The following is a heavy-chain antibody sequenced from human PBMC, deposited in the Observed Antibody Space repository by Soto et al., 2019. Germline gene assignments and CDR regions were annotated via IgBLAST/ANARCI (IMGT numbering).Heavy chain of an antibody. Sequence: EVQLLESGGGLVQPGGSLRLSCAASEFIFSNYVMSWVRQAPGKGLEWVSSISNTGGNTFYASSVKGHFTISRDNSKNNLYLQMNSLRAEDTSTFYCAQVMGHNWNYLSYFDYRGQGTLVTVSS. CDR2: ISNTGGNT. D-gene: IGHD1-20*01. CDR1: EFIFSNYV. J-gene: IGHJ4*02. V-gene: IGHV3-23*01. CDR3: AQVMGHNWNYLSYFDY.